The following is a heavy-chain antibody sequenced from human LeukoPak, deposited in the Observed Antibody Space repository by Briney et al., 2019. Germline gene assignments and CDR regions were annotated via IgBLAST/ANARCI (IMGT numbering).Heavy chain of an antibody. CDR1: GFSFDTYA. Sequence: GRSLRLSCAASGFSFDTYAMHWVRQAPGQGLEWVALIWHDGSHKFYSNSVRGQFTISRDNSKNTVYLQMNNLRPDDTAVYYCAREIFGSGGYPDFWGQGTLVTVSS. CDR2: IWHDGSHK. V-gene: IGHV3-33*01. CDR3: AREIFGSGGYPDF. J-gene: IGHJ4*02. D-gene: IGHD3-10*01.